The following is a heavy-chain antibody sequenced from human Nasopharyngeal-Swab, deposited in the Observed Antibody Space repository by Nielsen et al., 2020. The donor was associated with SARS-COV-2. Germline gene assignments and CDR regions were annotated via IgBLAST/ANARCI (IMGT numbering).Heavy chain of an antibody. Sequence: GESLKISCAASGFTFNNYNFNWVRQAPGKGLEWVSSISSSSSYIYYADSVKGRFTISRDNAKHSLYLQMNSLRAEDTALYYCARDGLDYDFWSAYFMDVWGQGTTVTVSS. J-gene: IGHJ6*02. CDR2: ISSSSSYI. CDR3: ARDGLDYDFWSAYFMDV. V-gene: IGHV3-21*01. D-gene: IGHD3-3*01. CDR1: GFTFNNYN.